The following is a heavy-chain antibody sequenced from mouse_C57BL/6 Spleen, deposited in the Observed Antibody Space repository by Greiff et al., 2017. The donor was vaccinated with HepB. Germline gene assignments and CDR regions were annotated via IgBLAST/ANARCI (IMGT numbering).Heavy chain of an antibody. J-gene: IGHJ3*01. V-gene: IGHV2-2*01. D-gene: IGHD3-3*01. CDR3: ARGEGGRGAWFAY. Sequence: QVQLKESGPGLVQPSQSLSITCTVSGFSLTSYGVHWVRQSPGKGLEWLGVIWSGGSTDYNAAFISRLSISKDNSKSQVFFKMNSLQADDTAIYYCARGEGGRGAWFAYWGQGTLVTVSA. CDR2: IWSGGST. CDR1: GFSLTSYG.